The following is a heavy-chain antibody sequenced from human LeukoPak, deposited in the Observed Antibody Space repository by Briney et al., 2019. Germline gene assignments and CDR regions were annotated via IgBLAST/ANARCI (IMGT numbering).Heavy chain of an antibody. CDR1: GFTFSNYA. D-gene: IGHD1-1*01. V-gene: IGHV3-23*01. Sequence: VGSLRLSCAASGFTFSNYAMSWVRQAPGKGLQWGSAIGVNTYYTDSVKGRFTISRDNAKNTLYLQMNRLSAEDTALYYCARDTVPLGTTGENGDFFDSWGQGTLVTVSS. J-gene: IGHJ4*02. CDR3: ARDTVPLGTTGENGDFFDS. CDR2: IGVNT.